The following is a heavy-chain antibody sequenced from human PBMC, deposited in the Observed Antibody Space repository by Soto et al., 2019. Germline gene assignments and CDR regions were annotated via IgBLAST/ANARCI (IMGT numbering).Heavy chain of an antibody. V-gene: IGHV4-4*07. D-gene: IGHD1-26*01. CDR1: GGSISSYY. J-gene: IGHJ6*02. CDR2: IYTSGST. CDR3: ARGVRVVGATINYYYGMDV. Sequence: NPSETLSLTCTVSGGSISSYYWSWIRQPAGKGLEWIGRIYTSGSTNYNPSLKSRVTMSVDTSKNQFSLKLSSVTAADTAVYYCARGVRVVGATINYYYGMDVWGQGTTVTVSS.